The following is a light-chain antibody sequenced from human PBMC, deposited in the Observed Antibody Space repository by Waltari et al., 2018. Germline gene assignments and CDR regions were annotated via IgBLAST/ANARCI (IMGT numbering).Light chain of an antibody. J-gene: IGLJ2*01. CDR1: STNLGAGYD. CDR2: GND. V-gene: IGLV1-40*01. CDR3: QSYDTSLRAV. Sequence: QSVLPQPPSVSGAPGQRTSIPCTGSSTNLGAGYDVLWYRHLPGTAPKPLISGNDKRPSGVPDRFSGSKSGTSASLGITGLQAEDEADYYCQSYDTSLRAVFGGGTKVIVL.